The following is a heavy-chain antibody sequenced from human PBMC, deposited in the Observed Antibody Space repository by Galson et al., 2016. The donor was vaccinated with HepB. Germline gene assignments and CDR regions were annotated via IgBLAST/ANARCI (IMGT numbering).Heavy chain of an antibody. CDR1: GFTFRHQA. Sequence: SLRLSCAASGFTFRHQAMHWVRQPPGKGLEWVATIWYDGSEKHYADSVRGRFTISRDTAKNSLYLQMNNLRDEDTAVYYCGRPTTHNWFDPWGQGTLVTVSS. D-gene: IGHD5-12*01. CDR3: GRPTTHNWFDP. J-gene: IGHJ5*02. V-gene: IGHV3-33*01. CDR2: IWYDGSEK.